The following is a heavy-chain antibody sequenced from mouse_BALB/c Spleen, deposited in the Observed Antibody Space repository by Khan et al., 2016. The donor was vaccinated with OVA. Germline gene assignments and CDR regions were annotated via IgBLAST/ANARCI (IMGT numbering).Heavy chain of an antibody. CDR2: IYPFNDAT. CDR1: GYTFTSYV. V-gene: IGHV1S136*01. Sequence: EVQLQESGPEVVKPGASVKMSCKASGYTFTSYVMHWVKQKPGQGLEWIGYIYPFNDATKFNEKFNGKATLTSDKSSSTAYMELSSLTSEDSAVYSGEPVGSYYVSFVYWGQGTLVTVCA. CDR3: EPVGSYYVSFVY. D-gene: IGHD1-1*01. J-gene: IGHJ3*01.